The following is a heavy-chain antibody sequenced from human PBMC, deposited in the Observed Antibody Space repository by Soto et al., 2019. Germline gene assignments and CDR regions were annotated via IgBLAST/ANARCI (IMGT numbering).Heavy chain of an antibody. CDR1: GGSISSSSYY. V-gene: IGHV4-39*01. Sequence: QLQLQESGPGLVKPSETLSLTCTVSGGSISSSSYYWGWIRQPPRKGLEWIGSIFYSGTASYNPSLKSRVTISVDTSKNQFSLKLSSVTAADAAVYYCARTPRFLAWLLSPTLYWGHGILVIVSS. J-gene: IGHJ4*01. D-gene: IGHD3-3*01. CDR3: ARTPRFLAWLLSPTLY. CDR2: IFYSGTA.